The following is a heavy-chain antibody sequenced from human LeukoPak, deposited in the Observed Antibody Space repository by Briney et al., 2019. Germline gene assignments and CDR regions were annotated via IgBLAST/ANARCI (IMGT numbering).Heavy chain of an antibody. J-gene: IGHJ4*02. D-gene: IGHD4-17*01. Sequence: SETLSLTCAVSGYSISSGYYWGWIRQPPGKGLEWIGSIYHSGSTYYNPSLKSRVTISVDTSKNQFSLKLGSVTAADTAVYYCARRDTNYGDYVGYFDYWGQGTLVTVSS. V-gene: IGHV4-38-2*01. CDR3: ARRDTNYGDYVGYFDY. CDR2: IYHSGST. CDR1: GYSISSGYY.